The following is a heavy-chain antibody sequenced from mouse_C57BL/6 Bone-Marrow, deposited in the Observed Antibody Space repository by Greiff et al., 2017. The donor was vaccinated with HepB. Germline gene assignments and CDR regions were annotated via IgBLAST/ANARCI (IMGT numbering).Heavy chain of an antibody. CDR3: ASGGRRGQDYYAMDY. CDR2: INYDGSST. Sequence: LVESEGGLVQPGSSMKLSCTASGFTFSDYYMAWVRQVPEKGLEWVANINYDGSSTYYLDSLKSRFIISRDNAKNILYLQMSSLKSEDTATYYCASGGRRGQDYYAMDYWGQGTSVTVSS. J-gene: IGHJ4*01. V-gene: IGHV5-16*01. CDR1: GFTFSDYY. D-gene: IGHD3-3*01.